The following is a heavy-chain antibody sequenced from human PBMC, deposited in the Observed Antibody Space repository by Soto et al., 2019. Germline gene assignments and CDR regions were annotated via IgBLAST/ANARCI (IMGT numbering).Heavy chain of an antibody. CDR3: ARVRVLVGGRGYFDY. CDR2: INHSGST. J-gene: IGHJ4*02. V-gene: IGHV4-34*01. CDR1: GGSFSGYY. D-gene: IGHD3-10*01. Sequence: SETLSLTCAVYGGSFSGYYWSWIRQPPGKGLEWIGEINHSGSTNYNPSLKSRVTISVDTSKNQFSLKLSSVTAADTAVYYCARVRVLVGGRGYFDYWGQGTLVTVSS.